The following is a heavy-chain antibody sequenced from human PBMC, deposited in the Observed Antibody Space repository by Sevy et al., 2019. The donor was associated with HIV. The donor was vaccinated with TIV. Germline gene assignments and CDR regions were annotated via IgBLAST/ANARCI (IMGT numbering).Heavy chain of an antibody. CDR3: ARDEGDYGGNIIDY. CDR2: ISYDGSNK. Sequence: GGSLRLSCAASGFTFSSYAMHWVRQAPGKGLEWVAVISYDGSNKYYPDSVKGRFTISRDNSKNTLYLQMNSLRAEDTAVYYCARDEGDYGGNIIDYWGQGTLVTVSS. J-gene: IGHJ4*02. CDR1: GFTFSSYA. D-gene: IGHD4-17*01. V-gene: IGHV3-30-3*01.